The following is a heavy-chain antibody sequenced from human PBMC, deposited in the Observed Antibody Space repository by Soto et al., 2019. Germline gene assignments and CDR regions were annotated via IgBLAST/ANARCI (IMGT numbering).Heavy chain of an antibody. CDR2: IIPIFGTA. CDR3: AREGQLWFQDYYYYGMDV. J-gene: IGHJ6*02. D-gene: IGHD5-18*01. Sequence: SVKVSCKASGGTFSSYAISWVRQAPGQGLEWMGGIIPIFGTANYAQKFQGRVTITADESTSTAYMELSSLRSEDTAVYYCAREGQLWFQDYYYYGMDVWGQETTVTVSS. V-gene: IGHV1-69*13. CDR1: GGTFSSYA.